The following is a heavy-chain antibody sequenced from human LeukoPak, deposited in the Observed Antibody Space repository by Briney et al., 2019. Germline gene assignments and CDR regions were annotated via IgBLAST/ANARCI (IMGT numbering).Heavy chain of an antibody. V-gene: IGHV4-34*01. CDR1: GGSFSGYY. J-gene: IGHJ3*02. D-gene: IGHD2-2*01. CDR2: INHSGST. Sequence: SETLSLTCAVYGGSFSGYYWSWIRQPPGKGLEWIGEINHSGSTNYNPSLKSRVTISVDTSKNQFSLKLSSVTAADTAVYYCARGSQYLDAFDIWGQGTMVTVSS. CDR3: ARGSQYLDAFDI.